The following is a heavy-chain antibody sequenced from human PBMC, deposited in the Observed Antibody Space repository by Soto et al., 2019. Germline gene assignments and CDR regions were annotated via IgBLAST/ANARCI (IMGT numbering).Heavy chain of an antibody. CDR3: AKRQGLGAAAKTSDL. Sequence: VSVRLSCASSVCICSNHSIRCVLHGRGKGLEWVSGSSAGVNLIYYADSVRGRFTMSRDNSKNMLYLQMNSLRAEDTAVYFCAKRQGLGAAAKTSDLWGQGARLTVSS. CDR1: VCICSNHS. V-gene: IGHV3-23*01. J-gene: IGHJ4*02. D-gene: IGHD6-13*01. CDR2: SSAGVNLI.